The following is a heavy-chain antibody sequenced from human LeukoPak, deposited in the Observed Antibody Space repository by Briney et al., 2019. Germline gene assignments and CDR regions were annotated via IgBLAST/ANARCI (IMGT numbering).Heavy chain of an antibody. J-gene: IGHJ4*02. CDR3: AKQSLYGSVFDY. CDR1: GFTFDDYA. Sequence: GGSLRLSCAASGFTFDDYAMHWVRQAPGKGLEWVSLISGDGGSTYYADSVKGRFTISRDNSKNTLYLQMNSLRAEDTAVYYCAKQSLYGSVFDYWGQGTLVTVSS. CDR2: ISGDGGST. D-gene: IGHD6-19*01. V-gene: IGHV3-43*02.